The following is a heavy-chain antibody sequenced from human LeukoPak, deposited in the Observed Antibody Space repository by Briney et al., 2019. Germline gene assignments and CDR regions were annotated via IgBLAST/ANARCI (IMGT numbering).Heavy chain of an antibody. Sequence: GASVKVSCKASGYTSTSYYMHWVRQAPGQGLEWMGWINPNSGGTNYAQKFQGRVTMTRDTSISTAYMELSRLRSDDTAVYYCARDRSNTPGLYMDVWGKGTTVTISS. V-gene: IGHV1-2*02. J-gene: IGHJ6*03. CDR1: GYTSTSYY. CDR2: INPNSGGT. D-gene: IGHD1/OR15-1a*01. CDR3: ARDRSNTPGLYMDV.